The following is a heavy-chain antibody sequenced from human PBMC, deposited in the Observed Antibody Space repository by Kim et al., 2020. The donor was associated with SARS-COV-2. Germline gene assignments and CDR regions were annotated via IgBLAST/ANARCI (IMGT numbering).Heavy chain of an antibody. Sequence: SVKVSCKASGGTFSSYAISWVRQAPGQGLEWMGGIIPIFGTANYAQKFQGRVTITADESTSTAYMELSSLRSEDTAVYYCAIYSSGGIFYFDYWGQGTLVTVST. J-gene: IGHJ4*02. D-gene: IGHD6-19*01. CDR1: GGTFSSYA. CDR2: IIPIFGTA. CDR3: AIYSSGGIFYFDY. V-gene: IGHV1-69*13.